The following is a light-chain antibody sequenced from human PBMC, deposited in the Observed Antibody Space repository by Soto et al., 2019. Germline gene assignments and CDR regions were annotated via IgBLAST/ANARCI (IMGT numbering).Light chain of an antibody. CDR3: QQYGSSRT. CDR2: GAS. Sequence: EIVLTQSPDTLSVSPAARAXRSCRASQSVSSSYLAWYQQKPGQAPRLLIYGASSRATGIPDRFSGSGSGTDFTLTISRLEPEDFAVYYCQQYGSSRTFGQGTKVDNK. J-gene: IGKJ1*01. CDR1: QSVSSSY. V-gene: IGKV3-20*01.